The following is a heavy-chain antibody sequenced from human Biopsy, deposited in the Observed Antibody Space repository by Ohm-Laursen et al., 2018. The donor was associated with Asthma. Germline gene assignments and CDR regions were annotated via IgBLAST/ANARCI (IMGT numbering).Heavy chain of an antibody. D-gene: IGHD3-22*01. Sequence: SLRLSCTASGFSFSNFGMSWVRQPPGKGLEWVSVIYSGGGTYYEDSVQGRVTISRDYSKNTLYLQMHSLRAEDTAVYYCARGDSSNWSHYYFDYWGQGTLVTVSS. CDR2: IYSGGGT. CDR3: ARGDSSNWSHYYFDY. J-gene: IGHJ4*02. CDR1: GFSFSNFG. V-gene: IGHV3-53*01.